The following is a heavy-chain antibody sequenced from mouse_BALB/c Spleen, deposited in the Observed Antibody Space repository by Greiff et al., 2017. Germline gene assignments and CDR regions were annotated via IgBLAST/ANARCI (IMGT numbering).Heavy chain of an antibody. V-gene: IGHV5-17*02. D-gene: IGHD2-2*01. J-gene: IGHJ4*01. CDR3: ARSRGYDYYAMDY. Sequence: EVQVVESGGGLVQPGGSRKLSCAASGFTFSSFGMHWVRQAPEKGLEWVAYISSGSSTIYYADTVKGRFTISRDNPKNTLFLQMTSLRSWDTAKYYCARSRGYDYYAMDYWGQGTSVTVSS. CDR1: GFTFSSFG. CDR2: ISSGSSTI.